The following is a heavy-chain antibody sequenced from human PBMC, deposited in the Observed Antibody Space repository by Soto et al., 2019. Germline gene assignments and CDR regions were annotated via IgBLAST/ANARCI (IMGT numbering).Heavy chain of an antibody. CDR2: ISSSGSTI. D-gene: IGHD3-10*01. Sequence: VGSLRLSCAASGFTFSDYYMSWIRQAPGKGLEWVSYISSSGSTIYYADSVKGRFTISRDNAKNSLYLQMNSLRAEDTAVYYCAHIMVRGAHGAFDIWGQGTMVTVSS. CDR1: GFTFSDYY. CDR3: AHIMVRGAHGAFDI. V-gene: IGHV3-11*01. J-gene: IGHJ3*02.